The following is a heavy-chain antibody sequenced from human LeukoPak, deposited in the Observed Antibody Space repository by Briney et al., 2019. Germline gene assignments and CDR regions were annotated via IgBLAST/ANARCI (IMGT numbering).Heavy chain of an antibody. CDR1: GFPFSSYS. J-gene: IGHJ5*02. V-gene: IGHV3-7*03. Sequence: GGSLRLSCAASGFPFSSYSMTWVRQAPGKGLEWVANIKPDGTTKFYVDSVKGRFTISRDNALNSLYLQMNSLRAEDTAIYYCARHDWFDPWGRGTLVTVSS. CDR3: ARHDWFDP. CDR2: IKPDGTTK.